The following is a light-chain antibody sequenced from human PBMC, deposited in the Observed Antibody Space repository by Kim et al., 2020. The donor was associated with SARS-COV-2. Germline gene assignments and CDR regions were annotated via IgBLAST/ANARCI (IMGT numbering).Light chain of an antibody. CDR2: EVS. CDR3: SSYAGNSNLV. CDR1: SMDFGGYNY. Sequence: GQSVPHSRHGTSMDFGGYNYVSCYQQHPGKAPKLMIYEVSKRPSGVPDRFSGSKSDNTASLTVSGLQAEDEADYYCSSYAGNSNLVFGGGTQLTVL. J-gene: IGLJ2*01. V-gene: IGLV2-8*01.